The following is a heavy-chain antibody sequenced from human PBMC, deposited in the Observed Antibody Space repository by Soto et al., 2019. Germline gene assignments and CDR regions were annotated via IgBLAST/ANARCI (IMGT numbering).Heavy chain of an antibody. CDR2: INHSGST. CDR1: GGSFSGYY. CDR3: ARRRTGDDAFDI. J-gene: IGHJ3*02. V-gene: IGHV4-34*01. Sequence: SETLSLTCAVYGGSFSGYYWSWIRQPPGKGLEWIGEINHSGSTNYNPSLKSRVTISVDTSKNQFSLKLSSVTAADTAVYYCARRRTGDDAFDIWGQGTMVTISS. D-gene: IGHD7-27*01.